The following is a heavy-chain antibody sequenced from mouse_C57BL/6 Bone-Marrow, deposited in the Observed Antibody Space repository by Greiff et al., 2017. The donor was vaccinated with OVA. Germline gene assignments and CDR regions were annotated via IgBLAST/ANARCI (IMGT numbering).Heavy chain of an antibody. V-gene: IGHV1-50*01. CDR3: ARGRYGNYVRFAY. J-gene: IGHJ3*01. CDR1: GYTFTSYW. Sequence: QVQLQQPGAELVKPGASVKLSCKASGYTFTSYWMQWVKQRPGQGLEWIGEIDPSDSYTNYNQKFKGKATLTVDTSSSTAYMQLSSLTSEDSAVYYCARGRYGNYVRFAYWGQGTLVTVSA. D-gene: IGHD2-10*02. CDR2: IDPSDSYT.